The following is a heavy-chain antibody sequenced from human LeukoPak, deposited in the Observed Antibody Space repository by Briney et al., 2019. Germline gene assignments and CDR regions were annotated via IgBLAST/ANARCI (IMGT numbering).Heavy chain of an antibody. V-gene: IGHV4-59*01. CDR3: ARVGGAPLGAFDI. CDR2: MYYSGTT. CDR1: GAFISSYY. J-gene: IGHJ3*02. Sequence: SETLSLTCSVSGAFISSYYWSWIRQPPGRGLEWIGYMYYSGTTNYNPSLKSRVTILKDMSKNQFSLRLTSVTAADTAVYYCARVGGAPLGAFDIWGPGTMVTVSS. D-gene: IGHD3-16*01.